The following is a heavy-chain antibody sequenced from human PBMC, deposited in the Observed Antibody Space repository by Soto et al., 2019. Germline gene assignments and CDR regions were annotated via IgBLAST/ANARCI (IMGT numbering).Heavy chain of an antibody. CDR2: ISGSGGTT. CDR1: XFTXXNYX. Sequence: GGXXRXXCAXSXFTXXNYXXXXXXXSPGKGLEWVSAISGSGGTTYYADSVKGRFTMSRDNSKNTLYLQMNSLRADDTAVYYCAKVPLRPYYFDYWGLGTLVTVSS. D-gene: IGHD2-21*01. J-gene: IGHJ4*02. CDR3: AKVPLRPYYFDY. V-gene: IGHV3-23*01.